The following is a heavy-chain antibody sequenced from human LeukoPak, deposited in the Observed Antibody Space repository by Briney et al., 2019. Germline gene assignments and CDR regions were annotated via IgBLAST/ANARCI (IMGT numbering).Heavy chain of an antibody. J-gene: IGHJ4*02. D-gene: IGHD6-13*01. CDR2: IYTSGST. Sequence: PSETLSLTCTVSGDSISSYYWSWIRQPAGRGLEWIGRIYTSGSTNYNPSLKSRVTMSVDTSKNQFSLKLSSVTPADTAVYYWAMGSGSSWYLFAYWGQGTLVTVSS. CDR3: AMGSGSSWYLFAY. CDR1: GDSISSYY. V-gene: IGHV4-4*07.